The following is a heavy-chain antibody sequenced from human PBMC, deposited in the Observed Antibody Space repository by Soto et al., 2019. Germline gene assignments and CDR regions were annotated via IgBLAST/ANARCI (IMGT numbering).Heavy chain of an antibody. CDR2: IDYTGST. Sequence: XGTLSLTCTVSGGAISTYYWSWVRQPPGKRLEWIGCIDYTGSTSYNPSLKSRLTISIDTSKSQFSLNLRSVTAADTAVYYCARARRSSGRMDAADIWGQGTMVTVSS. J-gene: IGHJ3*02. CDR1: GGAISTYY. D-gene: IGHD1-26*01. CDR3: ARARRSSGRMDAADI. V-gene: IGHV4-59*01.